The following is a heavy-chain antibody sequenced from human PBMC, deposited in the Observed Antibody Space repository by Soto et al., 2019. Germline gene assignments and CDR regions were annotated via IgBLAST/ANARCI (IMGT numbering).Heavy chain of an antibody. CDR3: ARVGDCSSTSCFRYLDY. CDR2: INHSGST. Sequence: SETLSLTCAVYGGSFSCYYWSWIRQPPGKGLEWIGEINHSGSTNYNPSLKSRVTISVDTSKNQFSLKLSSVTAADTAVYYCARVGDCSSTSCFRYLDYWGQGTLVTVSS. D-gene: IGHD2-2*01. CDR1: GGSFSCYY. V-gene: IGHV4-34*01. J-gene: IGHJ4*02.